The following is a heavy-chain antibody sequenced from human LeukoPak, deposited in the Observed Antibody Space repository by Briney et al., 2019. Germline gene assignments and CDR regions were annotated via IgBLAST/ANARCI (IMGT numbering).Heavy chain of an antibody. J-gene: IGHJ3*02. CDR1: GGSISSYY. CDR3: ARQTVVVAATIGPNAFDI. CDR2: IYYSGST. D-gene: IGHD2-15*01. V-gene: IGHV4-59*08. Sequence: PSETLSLTCTVSGGSISSYYWSWIRQPPGKGLEWIGYIYYSGSTNYNPSLKSRVTISVDTSKNQFSLKLSSVTAADTAVYYCARQTVVVAATIGPNAFDIWGQGTMVTVSS.